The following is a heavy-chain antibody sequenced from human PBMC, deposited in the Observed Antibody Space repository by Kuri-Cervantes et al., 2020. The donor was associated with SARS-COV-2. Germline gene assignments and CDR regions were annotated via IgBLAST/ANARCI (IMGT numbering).Heavy chain of an antibody. CDR1: GYSISSGYY. D-gene: IGHD6-19*01. Sequence: SETLSLTCVVSGYSISSGYYWGWIRQPPGKGLEWIGEINHSGSTNYNPSLKSRVTVSVDTSKNQFSLKLSSVTAADTAVYYCARAEAVAGTLDYWGQGTLVTVSS. V-gene: IGHV4-38-2*01. CDR2: INHSGST. CDR3: ARAEAVAGTLDY. J-gene: IGHJ4*02.